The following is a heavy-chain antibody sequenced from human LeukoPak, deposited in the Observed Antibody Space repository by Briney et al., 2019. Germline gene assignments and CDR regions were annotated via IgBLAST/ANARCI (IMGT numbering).Heavy chain of an antibody. CDR2: ISWNSGSI. V-gene: IGHV3-9*01. CDR1: GFTFDDYA. D-gene: IGHD6-19*01. Sequence: PGGSLRLSCAASGFTFDDYAMHWVRQAPGKGLEWVSGISWNSGSIGYADSVKGRFTISRDNAKNPLYLQMNSLRAEDTALYYCAKATGYSSGWYGDWGQGTLVTVSS. CDR3: AKATGYSSGWYGD. J-gene: IGHJ4*02.